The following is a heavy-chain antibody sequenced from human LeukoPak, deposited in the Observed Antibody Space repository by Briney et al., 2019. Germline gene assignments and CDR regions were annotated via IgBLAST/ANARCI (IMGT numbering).Heavy chain of an antibody. CDR2: IIPIFGTA. CDR3: ASSDYVWGSYRPANFDY. Sequence: VKVSCKASGGTFSSYAISWVRQAPGQGLEWMGGIIPIFGTANYAQKFQGRVTITADESTSTAYMELSSLRSEDTAVYYCASSDYVWGSYRPANFDYWGQGTLVTVPS. D-gene: IGHD3-16*02. J-gene: IGHJ4*02. V-gene: IGHV1-69*01. CDR1: GGTFSSYA.